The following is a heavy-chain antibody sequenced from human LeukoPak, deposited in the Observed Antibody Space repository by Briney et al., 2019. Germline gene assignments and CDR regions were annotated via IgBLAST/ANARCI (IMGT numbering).Heavy chain of an antibody. D-gene: IGHD3-16*01. CDR1: GGSMSSYY. Sequence: SETLSLTCTVSGGSMSSYYWSWLRQPPGKGLEWIGSIYYSGSTNYNPSLTSRVTISVDTSKNQFSLKLISVTAADTAVYYCARGRIGGNYWGQGTLVTVSS. CDR3: ARGRIGGNY. J-gene: IGHJ4*02. V-gene: IGHV4-59*01. CDR2: IYYSGST.